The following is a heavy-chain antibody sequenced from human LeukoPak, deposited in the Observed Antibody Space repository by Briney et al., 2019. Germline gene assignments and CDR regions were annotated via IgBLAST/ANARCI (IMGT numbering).Heavy chain of an antibody. CDR2: IYYSGST. J-gene: IGHJ3*02. CDR3: ARRPLPIVGAIWGAFDI. V-gene: IGHV4-59*01. D-gene: IGHD1-26*01. CDR1: GGSINSYY. Sequence: SETLSLTCTVSGGSINSYYWSWIRQPPGKGLEWIGYIYYSGSTNYNPSLKSRVTISVDTSKNQFSLKLSSVTAADTAVYYCARRPLPIVGAIWGAFDIWGQGTMVTVSS.